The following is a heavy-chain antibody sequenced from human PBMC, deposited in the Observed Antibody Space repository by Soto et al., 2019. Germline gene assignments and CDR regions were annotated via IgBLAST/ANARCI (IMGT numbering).Heavy chain of an antibody. CDR2: FDPEDGET. J-gene: IGHJ5*01. V-gene: IGHV1-24*01. Sequence: ASVKVSCKVSGYTLTELSMHWVRQAPGKGLEWMGGFDPEDGETIYAQKFQGRVTMTRNTSISTAYMELSSLRSEDTAVYYCAKEHYGNSAWFDSRGQGTLVTVPQ. CDR1: GYTLTELS. D-gene: IGHD3-10*01. CDR3: AKEHYGNSAWFDS.